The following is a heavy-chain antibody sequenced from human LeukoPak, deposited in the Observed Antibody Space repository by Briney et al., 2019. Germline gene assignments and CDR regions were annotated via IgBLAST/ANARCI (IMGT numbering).Heavy chain of an antibody. D-gene: IGHD3-16*01. CDR1: GFTFSSYW. J-gene: IGHJ4*02. CDR2: IKQDGSEK. Sequence: SGGSLRLSCAASGFTFSSYWMSWVRQAPGKGLEWVANIKQDGSEKYYVDSVKGRFTISRDNAKNSLYLQMNSLRAEDMAVYYCARDRRGIRLGELYYDYWGQGTLVTVSS. V-gene: IGHV3-7*01. CDR3: ARDRRGIRLGELYYDY.